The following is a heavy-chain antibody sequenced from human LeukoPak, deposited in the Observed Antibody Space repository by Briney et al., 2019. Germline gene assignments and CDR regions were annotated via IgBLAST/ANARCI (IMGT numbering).Heavy chain of an antibody. D-gene: IGHD6-19*01. Sequence: SETLSLTCTVSGGSISSYYWSWIRQPPGKGLEWIGYIYYSGSTNYNPSLKSRVTISVDTSKNQFTLRLSSLTAADTAVYYCARVSGQFYFYYYMDVWGKGTTVTISS. CDR1: GGSISSYY. CDR2: IYYSGST. V-gene: IGHV4-59*08. J-gene: IGHJ6*03. CDR3: ARVSGQFYFYYYMDV.